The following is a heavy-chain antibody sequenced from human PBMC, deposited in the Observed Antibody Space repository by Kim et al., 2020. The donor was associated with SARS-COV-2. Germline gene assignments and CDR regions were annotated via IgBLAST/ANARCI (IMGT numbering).Heavy chain of an antibody. CDR2: IRSKANNYAT. Sequence: PGGSLRLSCAASGFSFSDSCVHWVRQASGRGLEWVGRIRSKANNYATEYAVSVRGRFTMSSDESKNTAYIQMNSLKTEDTALYYCARSPPYEDTYWDAFDIWGRGTMVTVSS. J-gene: IGHJ3*02. CDR3: ARSPPYEDTYWDAFDI. D-gene: IGHD2-8*02. V-gene: IGHV3-73*01. CDR1: GFSFSDSC.